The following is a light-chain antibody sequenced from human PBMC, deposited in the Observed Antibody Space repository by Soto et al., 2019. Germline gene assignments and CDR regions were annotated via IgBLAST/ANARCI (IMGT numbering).Light chain of an antibody. J-gene: IGLJ3*02. CDR3: QSYDSNNQV. V-gene: IGLV6-57*03. CDR2: EDD. CDR1: SGSIASNY. Sequence: FMLTQPHSVSESPGKTVTISCTRSSGSIASNYVQWYQQRPGSAPTTVIYEDDHRPSGVPDRFSGSIDSSSNSASLTISGLKTEDEADYYCQSYDSNNQVFGGGTKLTVL.